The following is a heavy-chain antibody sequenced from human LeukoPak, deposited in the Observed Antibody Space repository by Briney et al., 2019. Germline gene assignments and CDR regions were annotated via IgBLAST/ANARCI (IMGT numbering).Heavy chain of an antibody. J-gene: IGHJ6*03. CDR1: GDSISTYF. V-gene: IGHV4-59*01. D-gene: IGHD2-2*01. CDR2: IYYSGST. CDR3: ARAPVVPAAMSSYYYMDV. Sequence: SETLSLTCTVSGDSISTYFWSWIRQPPGKGLEWIGYIYYSGSTNYNPSLKSRVTISVDTSKNQFSLKLSSVTAADTAVYYCARAPVVPAAMSSYYYMDVWGKGTTVTVSS.